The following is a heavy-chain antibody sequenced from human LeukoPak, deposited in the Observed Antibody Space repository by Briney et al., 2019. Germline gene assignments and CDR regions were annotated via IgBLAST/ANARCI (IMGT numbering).Heavy chain of an antibody. Sequence: GGSLRLSCGASGFSFSSNWMSWVRQAPGKGLEWVANIKQDGSEKYYMDSVKGRFTISRDNAKNSLYLQMNSLGAEDTAVYYCARDPYTYSGWGQGTLVTVSS. V-gene: IGHV3-7*01. D-gene: IGHD3-16*01. CDR2: IKQDGSEK. CDR1: GFSFSSNW. CDR3: ARDPYTYSG. J-gene: IGHJ4*02.